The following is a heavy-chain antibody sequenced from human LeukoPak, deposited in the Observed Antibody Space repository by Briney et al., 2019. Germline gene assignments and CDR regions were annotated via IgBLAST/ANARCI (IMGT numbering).Heavy chain of an antibody. Sequence: SETLSLTCTVSGGSISSYYWSWIRQPPGKGLEWIGYIYYSGSTNYNPSLKSRVTISVDTSKNQFSLKMSTVTAEDTAVYYCVRRVLSGDSSAFDYWGQGTLVTVSS. CDR2: IYYSGST. J-gene: IGHJ4*02. CDR1: GGSISSYY. CDR3: VRRVLSGDSSAFDY. D-gene: IGHD2-8*01. V-gene: IGHV4-59*08.